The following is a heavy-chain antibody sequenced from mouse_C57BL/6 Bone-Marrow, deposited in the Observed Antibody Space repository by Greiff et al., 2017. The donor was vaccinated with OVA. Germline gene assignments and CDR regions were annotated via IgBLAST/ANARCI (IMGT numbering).Heavy chain of an antibody. CDR1: GFTFSSYG. J-gene: IGHJ2*01. V-gene: IGHV5-6*01. Sequence: EVHLVESGGDLVKPGGSLKLSCAASGFTFSSYGMSWVRQTPDKRLEWVATISSGGSYTYYPDSVTGRFTISRDNAKNTLYLQMSSLKSEDTAMYYCARPRGYYFDYWGQGTTLTVSS. CDR2: ISSGGSYT. CDR3: ARPRGYYFDY.